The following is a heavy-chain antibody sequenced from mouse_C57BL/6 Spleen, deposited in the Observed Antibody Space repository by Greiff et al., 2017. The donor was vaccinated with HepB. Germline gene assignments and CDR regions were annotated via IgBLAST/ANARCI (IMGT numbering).Heavy chain of an antibody. D-gene: IGHD6-5*01. CDR2: INPNNGGT. CDR3: ARKGGKSYYWYFDV. V-gene: IGHV1-18*01. CDR1: GYTFTDYN. J-gene: IGHJ1*03. Sequence: VQLQQSGPELVKPGASVKIPCKASGYTFTDYNMDWVKQSHGKSLEWIGDINPNNGGTIYNQKFKGKATLTVDKSSSTAYMELRSLTSEDTAVYYCARKGGKSYYWYFDVWGTGTTVTVSS.